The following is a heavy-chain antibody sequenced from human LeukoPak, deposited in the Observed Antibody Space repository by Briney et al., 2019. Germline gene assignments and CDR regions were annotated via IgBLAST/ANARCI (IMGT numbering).Heavy chain of an antibody. CDR1: GFTFSSYA. V-gene: IGHV3-23*01. CDR2: TSGSGGST. CDR3: AKAKVGYSSGWYPDY. D-gene: IGHD6-19*01. Sequence: PGGSLRLSCAASGFTFSSYAMSRVRQAPGKGLEWVSATSGSGGSTYYADSVKGRFTISRDNSKNTLYLQMNSLRAEDTAVYYCAKAKVGYSSGWYPDYWGQGTLVTVSS. J-gene: IGHJ4*02.